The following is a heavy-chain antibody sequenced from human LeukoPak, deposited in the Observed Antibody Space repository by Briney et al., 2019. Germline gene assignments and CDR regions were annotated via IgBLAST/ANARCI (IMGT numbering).Heavy chain of an antibody. CDR3: ARRRDLGGYYYYGMDV. CDR2: IYYSGNT. Sequence: SETLSLTCTVSGGSFSTYYWSWIRQPPGKGLEWIGYIYYSGNTDYNPSLKSRVTMSLDTSKNQFSLKLSSVTAADTAVYYCARRRDLGGYYYYGMDVWGQGTTVTVSS. V-gene: IGHV4-59*08. J-gene: IGHJ6*02. D-gene: IGHD3-16*01. CDR1: GGSFSTYY.